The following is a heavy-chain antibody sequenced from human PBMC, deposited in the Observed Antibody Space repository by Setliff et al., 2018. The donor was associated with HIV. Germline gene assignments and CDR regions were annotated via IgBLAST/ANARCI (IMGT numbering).Heavy chain of an antibody. CDR1: GDSISSANYF. J-gene: IGHJ6*03. CDR2: IYTTGRT. V-gene: IGHV4-61*02. D-gene: IGHD6-13*01. CDR3: VGSTIAAAVYYYYYYMDV. Sequence: SETLSLTCTVSGDSISSANYFWNWIRQPAGKGLEWIGRIYTTGRTNYNPSLKSRVTISLDTSKNQFFLRLSSVTAADTAVYYCVGSTIAAAVYYYYYYMDVWGKGTTVTVSS.